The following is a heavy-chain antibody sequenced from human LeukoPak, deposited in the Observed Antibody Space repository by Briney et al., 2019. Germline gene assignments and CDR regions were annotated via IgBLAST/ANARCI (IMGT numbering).Heavy chain of an antibody. CDR3: AGHRYGYGFPAFDI. D-gene: IGHD5-18*01. V-gene: IGHV4-59*08. J-gene: IGHJ3*02. Sequence: SETLSLTCTVSGCSISSYYWSWIRQPPGKGLEWIGYIYYSGSTNYNPSLKSRVTISVDTSNNQFSLKLRSVTAADAAVYYCAGHRYGYGFPAFDIWGQGTMVTVSS. CDR2: IYYSGST. CDR1: GCSISSYY.